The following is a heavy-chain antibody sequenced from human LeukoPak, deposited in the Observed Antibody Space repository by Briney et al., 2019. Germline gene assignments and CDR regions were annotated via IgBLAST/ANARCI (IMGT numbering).Heavy chain of an antibody. J-gene: IGHJ5*02. D-gene: IGHD6-19*01. CDR2: IIPILGIA. CDR1: GGTFSSYA. Sequence: GSSVKVSCKASGGTFSSYAISWVRQAPGQGLEWMGRIIPILGIANYAQKFQGRVTITADKSTSTAYMELSSLRSEDTAVYYCARRYSSGWTGENWFDPWGQGTWSPSPQ. CDR3: ARRYSSGWTGENWFDP. V-gene: IGHV1-69*04.